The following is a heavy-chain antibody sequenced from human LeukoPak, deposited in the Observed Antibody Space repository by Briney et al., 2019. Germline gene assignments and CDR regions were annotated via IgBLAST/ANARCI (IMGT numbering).Heavy chain of an antibody. CDR2: ISGSGGST. J-gene: IGHJ6*03. V-gene: IGHV3-23*01. D-gene: IGHD1-26*01. Sequence: GGSLRLSCAASGFTFSSYAMSWVRQAPGKGLEWVSAISGSGGSTYYADSVKGRFTISRDNSKNTLYLQMNSLRAEDTAVYYCAKDLSGNYRYHMDVWGKGTTVTVS. CDR1: GFTFSSYA. CDR3: AKDLSGNYRYHMDV.